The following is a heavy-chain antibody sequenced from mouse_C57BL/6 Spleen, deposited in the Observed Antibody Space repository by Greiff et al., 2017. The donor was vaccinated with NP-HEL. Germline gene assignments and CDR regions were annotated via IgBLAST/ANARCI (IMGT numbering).Heavy chain of an antibody. Sequence: EVQRVESGGDLVKPGGSLKLSCAASGFTFSSYGMSWVRQTPDKRLEWVATISSGGSYTYYPDSVKGRFTISRDNAKNTLYLQMSSLKSEDTAMYYCARHEDGRLRPDYWGQGTTLTVSS. J-gene: IGHJ2*01. CDR1: GFTFSSYG. CDR3: ARHEDGRLRPDY. V-gene: IGHV5-6*01. D-gene: IGHD2-4*01. CDR2: ISSGGSYT.